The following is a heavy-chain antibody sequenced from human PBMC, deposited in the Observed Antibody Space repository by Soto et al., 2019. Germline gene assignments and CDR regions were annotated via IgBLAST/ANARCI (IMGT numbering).Heavy chain of an antibody. CDR2: IYYSGST. CDR1: GGSISSGGYH. D-gene: IGHD6-6*01. J-gene: IGHJ6*04. CDR3: ARSRRAARLGDYTYGRDV. V-gene: IGHV4-31*03. Sequence: SETLSLTCTVSGGSISSGGYHWSWIRQHPRKGLEWIGYIYYSGSTYYNPSLKSRVTISVDTSKNQFSLKLSSVTAADTAVYYCARSRRAARLGDYTYGRDVGGKGTTVTFSS.